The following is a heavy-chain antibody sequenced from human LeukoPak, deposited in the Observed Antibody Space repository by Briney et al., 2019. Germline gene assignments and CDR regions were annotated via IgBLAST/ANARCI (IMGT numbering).Heavy chain of an antibody. Sequence: GSLRLSCAASGFTFSSYAMHWVRQAPGKGLEWVAVISYDGSNKYYADSVKGRFTISRDNSKNTLYLQMNSLRAEDTAVYYCARDSGSYPDYWGQGTLVTVSS. CDR3: ARDSGSYPDY. J-gene: IGHJ4*02. CDR2: ISYDGSNK. CDR1: GFTFSSYA. D-gene: IGHD3-10*01. V-gene: IGHV3-30*04.